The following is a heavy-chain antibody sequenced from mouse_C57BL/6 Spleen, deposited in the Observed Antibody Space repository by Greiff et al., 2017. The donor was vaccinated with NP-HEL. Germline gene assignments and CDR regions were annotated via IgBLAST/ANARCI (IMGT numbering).Heavy chain of an antibody. Sequence: VHLVESGPGLVQPSQSLSITCTVSGFSLTSYGVHWVRQSPGKGLEWLGVLWSGGSTDYNAAFISRLSISKDNSKSHFFFKMNSLQADDTAIYYSARNPSYYGSSYDAMDYWGQGTSVTVSS. J-gene: IGHJ4*01. CDR2: LWSGGST. V-gene: IGHV2-2*01. D-gene: IGHD1-1*01. CDR3: ARNPSYYGSSYDAMDY. CDR1: GFSLTSYG.